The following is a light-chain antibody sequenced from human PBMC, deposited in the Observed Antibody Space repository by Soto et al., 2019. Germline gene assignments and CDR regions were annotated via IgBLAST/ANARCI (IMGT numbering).Light chain of an antibody. V-gene: IGLV3-21*04. CDR2: YDS. CDR1: NIGSKS. CDR3: QVWDSRSDHVV. Sequence: SYELTQPPSVSVAPGKTARIACGGNNIGSKSVHWYQQKPGQAPVLVIYYDSDRPSGIPERFSGSNSGNTATLTISRVEAGDEAGYYCQVWDSRSDHVVFGGGTKVTVL. J-gene: IGLJ2*01.